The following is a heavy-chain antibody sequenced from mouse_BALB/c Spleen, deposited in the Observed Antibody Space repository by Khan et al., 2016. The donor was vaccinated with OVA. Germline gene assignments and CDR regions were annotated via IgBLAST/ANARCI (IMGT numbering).Heavy chain of an antibody. CDR1: GYTFTSYW. Sequence: VQLQQSGTVLARPGTSVKMSCKASGYTFTSYWMHWVKQRPGQGLEWICAIYPGNSDTSYNQKFKGKAKLTAVTSTSTAYMELSSLTNEDSAVYYCTRFGYLFAYWGQGTLVTVSA. CDR2: IYPGNSDT. CDR3: TRFGYLFAY. D-gene: IGHD2-2*01. V-gene: IGHV1-5*01. J-gene: IGHJ3*01.